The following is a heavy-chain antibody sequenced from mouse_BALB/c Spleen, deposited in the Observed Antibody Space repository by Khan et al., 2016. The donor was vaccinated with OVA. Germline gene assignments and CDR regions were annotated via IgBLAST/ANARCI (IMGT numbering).Heavy chain of an antibody. CDR3: ARMAGK. CDR1: GLNIKDTY. J-gene: IGHJ2*01. Sequence: VQLQQSGAELVKSGATVKLSCTASGLNIKDTYMHWLKQWPEQGLEWIGRIDPPNGNTKYDPKFQGKATITADTSSKQAYLQLSCLAYVDAAVYCCARMAGKWGQGTTLTVSA. V-gene: IGHV14-3*02. CDR2: IDPPNGNT.